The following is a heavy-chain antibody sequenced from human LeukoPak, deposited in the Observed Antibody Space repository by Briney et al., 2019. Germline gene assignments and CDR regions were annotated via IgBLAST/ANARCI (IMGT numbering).Heavy chain of an antibody. CDR3: ARGGDYKNDY. D-gene: IGHD4-17*01. Sequence: GGSLRLSCAASGFTFSSYWMHWVRHTPGKGLVWVSRINGAGSSISYADSVKGRVTISRDNAKNTLYLQMNNLRAEDTAVYYRARGGDYKNDYWGQGTLVTVSS. J-gene: IGHJ4*02. CDR2: INGAGSSI. CDR1: GFTFSSYW. V-gene: IGHV3-74*01.